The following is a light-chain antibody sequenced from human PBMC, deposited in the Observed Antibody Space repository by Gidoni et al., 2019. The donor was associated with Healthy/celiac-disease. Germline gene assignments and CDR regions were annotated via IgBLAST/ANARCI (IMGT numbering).Light chain of an antibody. V-gene: IGKV1-39*01. Sequence: LHITPSPSSLSASVGDRVTITCRASQSISSYLNWYQQKPEKAPKLLIYAASSLQSGVPSRFSGSGSGTDFTLTISSLQPEDFATYYCQQSYSTLYTFGQGTKLEIK. CDR2: AAS. CDR1: QSISSY. J-gene: IGKJ2*01. CDR3: QQSYSTLYT.